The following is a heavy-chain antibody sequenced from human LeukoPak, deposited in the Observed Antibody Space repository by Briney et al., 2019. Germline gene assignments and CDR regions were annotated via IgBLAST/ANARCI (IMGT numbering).Heavy chain of an antibody. CDR3: TTDIPPWVLRFLE. V-gene: IGHV3-15*01. J-gene: IGHJ4*02. CDR1: GFTFSNAW. D-gene: IGHD3-3*01. Sequence: PGGSLRLSCAASGFTFSNAWMSWVRQAPGKGLAWVGRIKSKTDGGTTDYAAPVKGRFTISRDDSKNTLYLQMNSLKTEDTAVYYCTTDIPPWVLRFLEWGQGTLVTVSS. CDR2: IKSKTDGGTT.